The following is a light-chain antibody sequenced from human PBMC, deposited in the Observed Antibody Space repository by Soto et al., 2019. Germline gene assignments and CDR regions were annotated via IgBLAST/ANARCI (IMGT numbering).Light chain of an antibody. CDR1: QSISNW. CDR2: HAS. V-gene: IGKV1-5*01. Sequence: IQLTQSPATLPSSVGERVTLTCRASQSISNWLAWYQQKPGTAPKLLIYHASILETAVPSRFSGNGSGTEFTLTISSLQPGDFATYYCQQYNSYSFGQGSRVEIK. J-gene: IGKJ1*01. CDR3: QQYNSYS.